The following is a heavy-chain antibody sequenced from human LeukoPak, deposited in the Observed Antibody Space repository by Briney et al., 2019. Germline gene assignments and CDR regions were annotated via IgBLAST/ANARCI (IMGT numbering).Heavy chain of an antibody. CDR1: GFTFSNYA. D-gene: IGHD4-17*01. J-gene: IGHJ4*02. CDR2: VLYDGTNQ. Sequence: PGRSLRLSCAASGFTFSNYAMHWVRQAPGKGLEWVAVVLYDGTNQYYADSVKGRFTISRGNSRNTLYLQMNSLKVEDTAVYYCARDFRDYRDYVAYFDSWGQGTLVTVSS. CDR3: ARDFRDYRDYVAYFDS. V-gene: IGHV3-30-3*01.